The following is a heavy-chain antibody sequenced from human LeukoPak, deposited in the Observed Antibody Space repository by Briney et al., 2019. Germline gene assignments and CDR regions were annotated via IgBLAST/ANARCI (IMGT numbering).Heavy chain of an antibody. D-gene: IGHD3-22*01. CDR1: GFTFSSYN. CDR3: ARDWYDSSGYPSGFDY. V-gene: IGHV3-21*01. CDR2: ISSSSSYI. J-gene: IGHJ4*02. Sequence: GGSLRLSCAASGFTFSSYNMNWVRQAPGKGLEWVSSISSSSSYIYYADSVKGRFTISRDNAKNSLYLQMNSLRAEDTAVYYCARDWYDSSGYPSGFDYWGQGTLVTVSS.